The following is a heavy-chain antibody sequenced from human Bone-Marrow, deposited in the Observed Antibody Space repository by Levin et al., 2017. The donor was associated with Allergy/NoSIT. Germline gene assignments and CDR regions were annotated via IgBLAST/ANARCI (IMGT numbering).Heavy chain of an antibody. Sequence: SVKVSCKASGGTFSSYAISWVRQAPGQGLEWMGGIIPIFGTANYAQKFQGRVTITADESTSTAYMELSSLRSEDTAVYYCARVSFTMVRGVTYYYYYYGMDVWGQGTTVTVSS. J-gene: IGHJ6*02. D-gene: IGHD3-10*01. CDR3: ARVSFTMVRGVTYYYYYYGMDV. V-gene: IGHV1-69*13. CDR2: IIPIFGTA. CDR1: GGTFSSYA.